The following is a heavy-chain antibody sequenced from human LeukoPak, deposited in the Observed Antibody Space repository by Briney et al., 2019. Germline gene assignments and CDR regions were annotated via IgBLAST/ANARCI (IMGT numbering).Heavy chain of an antibody. CDR1: GFTFSSYS. Sequence: GGSLRLSCAASGFTFSSYSMNWVRQAPGKGLEWVAVISYDGSNKYYADSVKGRFTISRDNSKNTLYLQMNSLRAEDTAVYYCARVAEAYYDFWSGYYIPYYFDYWGQGTLVTVSS. V-gene: IGHV3-30*03. CDR3: ARVAEAYYDFWSGYYIPYYFDY. D-gene: IGHD3-3*01. J-gene: IGHJ4*02. CDR2: ISYDGSNK.